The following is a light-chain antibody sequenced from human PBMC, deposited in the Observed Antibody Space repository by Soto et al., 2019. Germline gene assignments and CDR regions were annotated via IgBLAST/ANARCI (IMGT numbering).Light chain of an antibody. J-gene: IGLJ2*01. CDR3: QSYDSSLSGWL. CDR1: SSNIGAGYD. CDR2: GNT. Sequence: QLVLTQPPSVSGAPGQRVTISCTGSSSNIGAGYDVHWYQQLPGTAPKLLVHGNTDRPSGVPDRFSGSKSGTSASLAITGLQDDDEADYYCQSYDSSLSGWLFGGGTKLTV. V-gene: IGLV1-40*01.